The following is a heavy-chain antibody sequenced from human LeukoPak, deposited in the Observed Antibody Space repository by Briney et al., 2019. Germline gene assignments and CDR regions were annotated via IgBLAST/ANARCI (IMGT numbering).Heavy chain of an antibody. CDR1: GGSSGSYY. D-gene: IGHD1-26*01. J-gene: IGHJ4*02. CDR3: ARHRDSGSLTAFDN. V-gene: IGHV4-59*08. Sequence: SETLSLTCTVSGGSSGSYYWSWIRQPPGKGLEWIGYLYDSRSHKYNPSLQSRVTISIDTSKKQFSLNLSPVTATDTAVYYCARHRDSGSLTAFDNWGQGTLVSVSA. CDR2: LYDSRSH.